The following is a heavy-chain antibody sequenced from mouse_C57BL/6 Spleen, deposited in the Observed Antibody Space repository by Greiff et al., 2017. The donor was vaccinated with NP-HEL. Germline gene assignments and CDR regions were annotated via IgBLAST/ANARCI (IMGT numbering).Heavy chain of an antibody. J-gene: IGHJ2*01. D-gene: IGHD1-1*01. CDR2: IYPRSGNT. Sequence: QVQLKESGAELARPGASVKLSCKASGYTFTSYGISWVKQRTGQGLEWIGEIYPRSGNTYYNEKFKGKATLTADKSSSTAYMELRSLTSEDSAVYFCARVGDGDYFDYWGQGTTLTVSS. CDR1: GYTFTSYG. V-gene: IGHV1-81*01. CDR3: ARVGDGDYFDY.